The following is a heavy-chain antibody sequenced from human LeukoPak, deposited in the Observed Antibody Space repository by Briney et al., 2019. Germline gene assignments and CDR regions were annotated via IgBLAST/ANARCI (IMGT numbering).Heavy chain of an antibody. J-gene: IGHJ4*02. V-gene: IGHV3-73*01. CDR3: TRSPFDY. CDR2: IRSKANSYAT. Sequence: GRSLRLSCAASGFTFSGSAMHWVRQASGKGLEWVGRIRSKANSYATAYAASVKGRFTISRDDSKNTAYLQLNSLKTEDTAVYYCTRSPFDYWGQGTLVTVSS. CDR1: GFTFSGSA.